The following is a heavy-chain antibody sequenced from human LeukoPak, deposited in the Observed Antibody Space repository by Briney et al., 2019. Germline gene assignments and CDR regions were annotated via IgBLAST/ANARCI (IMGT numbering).Heavy chain of an antibody. Sequence: GGSLRLSCAASGFTFSGYAMNWVRQAPGKGLEWVSGISGSGGSTYYADSVKGRFTISRDNFKNRLSLQMNSLRVEDTAVYFCAKGAYYYYMDVWGKGTTVTVSS. CDR3: AKGAYYYYMDV. CDR2: ISGSGGST. J-gene: IGHJ6*03. V-gene: IGHV3-23*01. CDR1: GFTFSGYA.